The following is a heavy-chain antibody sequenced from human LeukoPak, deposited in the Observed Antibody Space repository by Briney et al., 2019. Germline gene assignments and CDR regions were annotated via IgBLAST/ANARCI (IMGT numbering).Heavy chain of an antibody. J-gene: IGHJ4*02. CDR2: IIPILGIA. CDR1: GGTFSSYT. Sequence: SVKVSCKASGGTFSSYTISWVRQAPGQGLEWMGRIIPILGIANYAQKFQGRVTITGDKSTSTAYMELSSLRSEDTAVYYCARVPTGFFWSGQIWGQGTLVTVSS. D-gene: IGHD3-3*01. V-gene: IGHV1-69*02. CDR3: ARVPTGFFWSGQI.